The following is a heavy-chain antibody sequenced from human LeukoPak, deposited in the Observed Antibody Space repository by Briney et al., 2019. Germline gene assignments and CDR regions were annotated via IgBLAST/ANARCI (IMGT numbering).Heavy chain of an antibody. Sequence: PGGSLRLSCAASGFTVSSNYMSWVRQAPGKGLEWVSVIYSGGSTYYADSVKGRFTISRDNSKNTLYLQMNSLRAEDTAVYHCARDQTVPPGDAFDIWGQGTMVTVSS. D-gene: IGHD4-17*01. CDR2: IYSGGST. V-gene: IGHV3-53*01. CDR3: ARDQTVPPGDAFDI. CDR1: GFTVSSNY. J-gene: IGHJ3*02.